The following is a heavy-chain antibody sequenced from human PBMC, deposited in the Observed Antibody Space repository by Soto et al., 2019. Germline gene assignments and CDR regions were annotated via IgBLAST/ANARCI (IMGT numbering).Heavy chain of an antibody. D-gene: IGHD7-27*01. J-gene: IGHJ3*01. CDR3: ASAVSGDHAFDF. CDR1: GFTFSSYS. Sequence: GGSLRLSCAASGFTFSSYSMNWVRQAPGKGLEWVSYISSSSSTIYYADSVKGRFTISRDNAKNSLYLQMNSLRAEDTAVYYCASAVSGDHAFDFWGQGTMVTVSS. CDR2: ISSSSSTI. V-gene: IGHV3-48*04.